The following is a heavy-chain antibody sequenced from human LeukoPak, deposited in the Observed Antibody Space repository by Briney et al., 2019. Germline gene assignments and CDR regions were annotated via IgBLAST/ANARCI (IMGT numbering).Heavy chain of an antibody. D-gene: IGHD6-13*01. CDR3: ARAAGPSYSSSWVDY. V-gene: IGHV1-69*13. CDR2: IIPIFGTA. J-gene: IGHJ4*02. Sequence: GASVKVSCKASGGTFSSYAISWVRQAPGQGLEWMGGIIPIFGTANYAQKFQGRVTITADESTSTAYMELSSLRSEDTAVYYCARAAGPSYSSSWVDYWGQGTLVTVSS. CDR1: GGTFSSYA.